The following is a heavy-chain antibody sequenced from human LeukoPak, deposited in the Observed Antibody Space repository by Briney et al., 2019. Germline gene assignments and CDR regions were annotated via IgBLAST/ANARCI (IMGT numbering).Heavy chain of an antibody. CDR2: IHSSGST. J-gene: IGHJ4*02. CDR3: ARRDTSSGWSFDS. D-gene: IGHD6-19*01. CDR1: GGSIGNYH. Sequence: SETLSLTCTVSGGSIGNYHWSWIRQPAGKGLEWIGQIHSSGSTNYNPPLKSRVSMSIDTPEDQVSLTIRSVTVADTALYYCARRDTSSGWSFDSWGQGTLVTVAS. V-gene: IGHV4-4*07.